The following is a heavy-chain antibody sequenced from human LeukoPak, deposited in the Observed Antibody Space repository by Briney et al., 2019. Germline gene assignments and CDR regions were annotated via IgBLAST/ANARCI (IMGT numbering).Heavy chain of an antibody. J-gene: IGHJ4*02. Sequence: PGGSLRLSCAASGFTFRYYCMHWVRQAPGKGLEWVAFIRYDGSNKYYADSVKGRFTISRDNSKNTLYLQMSSLRAEDTAVYYCAKDQRDYSGSGSDYWGQGTLVTVSS. D-gene: IGHD3-10*01. CDR2: IRYDGSNK. CDR3: AKDQRDYSGSGSDY. CDR1: GFTFRYYC. V-gene: IGHV3-30*02.